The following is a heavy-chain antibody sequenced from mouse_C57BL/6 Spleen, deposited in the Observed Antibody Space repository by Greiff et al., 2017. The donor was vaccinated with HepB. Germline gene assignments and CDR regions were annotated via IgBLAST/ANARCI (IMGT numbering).Heavy chain of an antibody. CDR2: IFPGSGST. Sequence: QVQLKESGPELVKPGASVKISCKASGYTFTDYYINWVKQRPGQGLEWIGWIFPGSGSTYYNEKFKGKATLTVDKSSSTAYMLLSSLTSEDSAVYFCAAGNYEDYAMDYWCQGTSVTVSS. CDR3: AAGNYEDYAMDY. CDR1: GYTFTDYY. V-gene: IGHV1-75*01. D-gene: IGHD2-1*01. J-gene: IGHJ4*01.